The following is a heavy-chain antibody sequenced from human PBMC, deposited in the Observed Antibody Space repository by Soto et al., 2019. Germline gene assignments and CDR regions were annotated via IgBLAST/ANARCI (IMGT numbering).Heavy chain of an antibody. V-gene: IGHV1-46*01. CDR2: IYPSEGST. CDR1: GYTFTSYY. Sequence: ASVKVSCKTFGYTFTSYYMHWVRQAPGQGLEWMGIIYPSEGSTSYPQKFQGRVTMTRDTSTNTVYMELSSLRSEDTAVYYCAITSSVVRLSRSGEYFHHWDQGTLVTVSS. CDR3: AITSSVVRLSRSGEYFHH. D-gene: IGHD2-21*02. J-gene: IGHJ1*01.